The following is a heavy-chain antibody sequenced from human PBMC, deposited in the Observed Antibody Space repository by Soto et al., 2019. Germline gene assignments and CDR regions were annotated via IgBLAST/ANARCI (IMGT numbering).Heavy chain of an antibody. Sequence: QVQLVQSGAEVKKPGSSVKVSCTASGGTFSSYAISWVRQAPGQGLEWMGGIIPIFGTANYAQKFQGRVTITADKSTSTAYMELSSLRSEDTAVYYCATGRSGYSCYETYYYYGMDVWGQGTTVTVSS. V-gene: IGHV1-69*06. CDR2: IIPIFGTA. CDR1: GGTFSSYA. D-gene: IGHD5-12*01. CDR3: ATGRSGYSCYETYYYYGMDV. J-gene: IGHJ6*02.